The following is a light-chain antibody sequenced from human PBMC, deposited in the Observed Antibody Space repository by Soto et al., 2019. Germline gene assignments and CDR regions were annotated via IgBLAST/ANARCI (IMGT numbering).Light chain of an antibody. Sequence: QSVLTQPPSVSAAPGQKVTISCSGSSSKIGNNYVSWYQQLPGTAPKLLIYDNNKRPSGIPDRFSGSKSGTSATLGITGRQTGDEADYYCGTGDSSLSAGVVFGGGTKLTVL. J-gene: IGLJ2*01. CDR3: GTGDSSLSAGVV. V-gene: IGLV1-51*01. CDR1: SSKIGNNY. CDR2: DNN.